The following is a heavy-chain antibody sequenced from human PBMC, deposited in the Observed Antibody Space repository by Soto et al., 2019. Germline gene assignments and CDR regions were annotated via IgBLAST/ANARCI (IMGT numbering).Heavy chain of an antibody. CDR1: GYTFANYG. Sequence: ASVKVSCKASGYTFANYGISWVRQAPGQGLEWMGWISAYNGDTNYAQKLQGRVTMTTDTSTSTAYMELRSLRSDDTAVYYCARDCSSTSCYSHFDYWGQGTLVTVSS. D-gene: IGHD2-2*01. J-gene: IGHJ4*02. CDR2: ISAYNGDT. V-gene: IGHV1-18*01. CDR3: ARDCSSTSCYSHFDY.